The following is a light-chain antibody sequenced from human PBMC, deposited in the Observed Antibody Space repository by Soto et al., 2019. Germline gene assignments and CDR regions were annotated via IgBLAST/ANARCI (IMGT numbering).Light chain of an antibody. CDR1: SSDVGDYNY. CDR2: HVT. J-gene: IGLJ1*01. V-gene: IGLV2-14*03. CDR3: CSLTTSHTYV. Sequence: QSVLTQPAAVSGSPGQSITISCTGTSSDVGDYNYVSWYQHHPGKAPKVMIYHVTYRPSGVSNRYSGSKSGNSASLTISGLQADDEADYYCCSLTTSHTYVFGSGTKVTVL.